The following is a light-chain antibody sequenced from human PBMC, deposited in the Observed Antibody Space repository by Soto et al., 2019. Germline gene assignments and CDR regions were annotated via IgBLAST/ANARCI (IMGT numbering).Light chain of an antibody. CDR2: GAS. CDR1: QSVSIN. CDR3: QQYSDWPLT. V-gene: IGKV3-15*01. J-gene: IGKJ5*01. Sequence: EIVLTQSPATLSLSPGERATLSCRASQSVSINLAWYQQNPGQAPRLLIYGASTRATGVPARFSGSGSGTEFTLSINSLQSEDFALYYCQQYSDWPLTFGQGTRLEIK.